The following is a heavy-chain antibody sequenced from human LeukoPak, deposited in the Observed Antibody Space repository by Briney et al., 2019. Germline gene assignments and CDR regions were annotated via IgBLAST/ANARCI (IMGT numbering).Heavy chain of an antibody. CDR2: TWFDGSSQ. D-gene: IGHD1-26*01. CDR3: ARDRGPGRQYTGTYWPLGY. Sequence: GGSLRLSCAASGFTFSNYGMHWVRQAPGKGLEWVALTWFDGSSQYYADSVKCRFTISRDNSKNTLYLQMNSLRVEDTALYYCARDRGPGRQYTGTYWPLGYWGQGTLVTVSS. V-gene: IGHV3-33*01. CDR1: GFTFSNYG. J-gene: IGHJ4*02.